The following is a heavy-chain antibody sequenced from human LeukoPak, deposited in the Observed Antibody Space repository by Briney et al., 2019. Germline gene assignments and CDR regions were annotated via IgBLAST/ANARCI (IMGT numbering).Heavy chain of an antibody. CDR3: AKGYYDYVWGSYYFDY. CDR1: GFTFSSYA. CDR2: ISGSGGST. J-gene: IGHJ4*02. V-gene: IGHV3-23*01. D-gene: IGHD3-16*01. Sequence: GGSLRLSCAASGFTFSSYAMSWVRQAPGKGLEWVSAISGSGGSTYYADSVRGRFTISRDHSRDTLYLQMNCLRAEDTAVYYCAKGYYDYVWGSYYFDYWGQGTLVTVSS.